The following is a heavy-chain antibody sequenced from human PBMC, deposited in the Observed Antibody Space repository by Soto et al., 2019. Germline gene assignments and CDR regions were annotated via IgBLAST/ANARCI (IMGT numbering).Heavy chain of an antibody. Sequence: KASETLSLTCTVSGGSINTYYWGWIRQPPGKGLEWIGYIYYSGSTNYNPSLKRRVTISVDTSKNQFSLKVSSVTATDTAVYYCARHKDTSSRYLLPDYWGQGTLVTVSS. D-gene: IGHD6-13*01. J-gene: IGHJ4*02. CDR2: IYYSGST. CDR3: ARHKDTSSRYLLPDY. V-gene: IGHV4-59*08. CDR1: GGSINTYY.